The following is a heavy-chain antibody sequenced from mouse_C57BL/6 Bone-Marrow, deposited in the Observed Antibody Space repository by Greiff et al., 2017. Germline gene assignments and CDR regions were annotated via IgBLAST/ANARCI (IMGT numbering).Heavy chain of an antibody. V-gene: IGHV1-63*01. J-gene: IGHJ1*03. CDR3: AKYGGWYFDV. CDR1: GYTFTNYW. CDR2: IYPGGGYT. D-gene: IGHD1-1*01. Sequence: VQGVESGAELVRPGTSVKMSCKASGYTFTNYWIGWAKQRPGHGLEWIGDIYPGGGYTNYNEKFKGKATLTADKSSSTAYMQFSSLTSEDSAIYYCAKYGGWYFDVWGTGTTVTVSS.